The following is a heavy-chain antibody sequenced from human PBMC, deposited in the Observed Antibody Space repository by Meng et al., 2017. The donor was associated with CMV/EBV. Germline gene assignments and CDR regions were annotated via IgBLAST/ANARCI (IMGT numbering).Heavy chain of an antibody. CDR1: GGTFSSYA. J-gene: IGHJ6*02. CDR2: IIPILGIA. CDR3: ARDWTIPYYGMDV. V-gene: IGHV1-69*10. Sequence: SVKVSCKASGGTFSSYAISWVRQAPGQGLEWMGGIIPILGIANYAQKFQGRVTITADKSTSTAYMELSRLRSDDTAVYYCARDWTIPYYGMDVWGQGTTVTVSS. D-gene: IGHD3-3*01.